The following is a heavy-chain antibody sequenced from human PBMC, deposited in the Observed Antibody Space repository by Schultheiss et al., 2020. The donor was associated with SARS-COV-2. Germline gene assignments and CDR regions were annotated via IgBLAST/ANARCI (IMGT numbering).Heavy chain of an antibody. V-gene: IGHV3-33*08. J-gene: IGHJ1*01. D-gene: IGHD2-15*01. CDR2: IWYDGSNK. CDR1: GFTFSSYA. CDR3: ARGGSLLEYFQH. Sequence: GGSLRLSCAASGFTFSSYAMSWVRQAPGKGLEWVAVIWYDGSNKYYADSVKGRFTISRDNAKNSLYLQMNSLRAEDTAVYCCARGGSLLEYFQHWGQGTLVTVSS.